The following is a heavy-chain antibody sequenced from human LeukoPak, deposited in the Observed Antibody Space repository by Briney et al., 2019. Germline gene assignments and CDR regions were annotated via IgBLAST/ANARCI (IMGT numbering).Heavy chain of an antibody. CDR3: AKVNDYGDYVEAYYFDY. CDR1: GFTFDGYA. V-gene: IGHV3-9*01. D-gene: IGHD4-17*01. Sequence: GRSLRLSCAASGFTFDGYAMHWVRQAPGKGLEWVSGISWNSGSIGYADSVKGRFTISRDNAKNSLYLQTNSLRAEDTALYYCAKVNDYGDYVEAYYFDYWGQGTLVTVSS. CDR2: ISWNSGSI. J-gene: IGHJ4*02.